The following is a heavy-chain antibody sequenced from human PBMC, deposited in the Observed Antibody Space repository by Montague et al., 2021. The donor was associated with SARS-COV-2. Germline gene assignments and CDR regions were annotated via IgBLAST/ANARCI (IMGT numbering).Heavy chain of an antibody. CDR2: IKSNTDGGTT. V-gene: IGHV3-15*01. D-gene: IGHD3-10*02. CDR3: TTDPDFNYVLWVPN. Sequence: SLRLSCAASGFTFSNAWMSWVRQAPGKGLEWVGRIKSNTDGGTTDYAAPAKGRFTISRDDSKNTLYLQMNSLKTEDTAVYYCTTDPDFNYVLWVPNWGQGTLVTVSS. CDR1: GFTFSNAW. J-gene: IGHJ4*02.